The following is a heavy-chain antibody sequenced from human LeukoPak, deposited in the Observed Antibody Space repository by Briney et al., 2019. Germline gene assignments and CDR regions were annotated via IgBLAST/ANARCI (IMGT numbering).Heavy chain of an antibody. CDR1: GFTFSSYA. V-gene: IGHV3-23*01. CDR2: ISGSGGST. D-gene: IGHD6-19*01. J-gene: IGHJ6*03. Sequence: GGSLRLSCAASGFTFSSYAMSWVRQAPGKGLEWVAAISGSGGSTYYADSVKGRFTISRDNSKNTLYLQMNSLRAEDTAVYYCAKDQWLVLRYYYYMDVWGKGTTVTGSS. CDR3: AKDQWLVLRYYYYMDV.